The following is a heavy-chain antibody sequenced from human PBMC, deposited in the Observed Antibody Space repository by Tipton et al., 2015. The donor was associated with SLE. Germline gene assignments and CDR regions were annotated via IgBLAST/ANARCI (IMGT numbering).Heavy chain of an antibody. CDR1: GFTFSSYS. CDR3: ARVNYDFWSGYLYYFDY. J-gene: IGHJ4*02. V-gene: IGHV3-21*01. CDR2: ISSSSSYI. Sequence: SLRLSCAASGFTFSSYSMNWVRQAPGKGREWVSSISSSSSYIYYADSVKGRFTISRDNAKNSLYLQMNSLRAEDTAVYYCARVNYDFWSGYLYYFDYWGQGTLVTVSS. D-gene: IGHD3-3*01.